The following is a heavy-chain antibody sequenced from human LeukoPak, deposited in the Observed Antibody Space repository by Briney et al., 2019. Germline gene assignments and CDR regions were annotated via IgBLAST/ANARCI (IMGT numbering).Heavy chain of an antibody. V-gene: IGHV3-23*01. D-gene: IGHD3-10*01. J-gene: IGHJ1*01. CDR1: GFTFSSYA. CDR2: ISGSGGST. CDR3: ARGPRHYYGSGSYYRH. Sequence: GGSLRLSCAASGFTFSSYAMSWVRQAPGKGLEWVSAISGSGGSTYYADSVKGRFTISRDNSKNTLYLQMNSLRAEDTAVYYCARGPRHYYGSGSYYRHWGQGTLVTVSS.